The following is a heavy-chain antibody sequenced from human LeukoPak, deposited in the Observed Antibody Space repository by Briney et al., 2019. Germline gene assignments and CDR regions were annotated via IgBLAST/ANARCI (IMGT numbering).Heavy chain of an antibody. CDR2: ISSSSSYI. V-gene: IGHV3-21*01. J-gene: IGHJ4*02. CDR1: GFTFSSYS. D-gene: IGHD3-22*01. CDR3: ARGSGYYDSSGYYY. Sequence: PGGSLRLSCAASGFTFSSYSMNWVRQAPGKGLEWVSSISSSSSYIYYADSVKGRFTISRDNAKNSLYLQMNSLRAEDTAVYYCARGSGYYDSSGYYYWGQGTLVTVSS.